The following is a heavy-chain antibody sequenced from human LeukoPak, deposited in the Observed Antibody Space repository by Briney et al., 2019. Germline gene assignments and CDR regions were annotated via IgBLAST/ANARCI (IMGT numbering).Heavy chain of an antibody. Sequence: GGSLRLSCTVAGFTFSDYPVAWVRQAPGKGLEWVSLISGSGDKTYFADSVEGRFTISRDNSKNTLHLQMNSLRAEDTAMYYCAKETKVGSSTIAYFQDWGQGTLVTVS. CDR2: ISGSGDKT. D-gene: IGHD2-2*01. J-gene: IGHJ1*01. CDR1: GFTFSDYP. CDR3: AKETKVGSSTIAYFQD. V-gene: IGHV3-23*01.